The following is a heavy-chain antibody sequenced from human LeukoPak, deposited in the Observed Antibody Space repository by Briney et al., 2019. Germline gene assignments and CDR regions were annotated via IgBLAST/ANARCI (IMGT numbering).Heavy chain of an antibody. CDR1: GFTFSSYW. CDR2: ISSSSSYI. CDR3: AKDVFVGAFFDY. J-gene: IGHJ4*02. Sequence: GGSLRLSCAASGFTFSSYWMHWVRQAPGKGLEWVSSISSSSSYIYYADSVKGRFTISRDNSKNTLYLQMNSLRAEDTAVYYCAKDVFVGAFFDYWGQGTLVTVSS. V-gene: IGHV3-21*04. D-gene: IGHD1-26*01.